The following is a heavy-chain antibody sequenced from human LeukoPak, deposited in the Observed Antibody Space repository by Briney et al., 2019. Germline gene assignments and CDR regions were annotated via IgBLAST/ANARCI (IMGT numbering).Heavy chain of an antibody. V-gene: IGHV3-48*03. CDR1: GFTFSSYA. J-gene: IGHJ6*02. D-gene: IGHD4-23*01. CDR2: ISSSGSTI. CDR3: ARDQEIYGGNSGYGMDV. Sequence: PGGSLRLSCAASGFTFSSYAMSWVRQAPGKGLEWVSYISSSGSTIYYADSVKGRFTISRDNAKNSLYLQMNSLRAEDTAVYYCARDQEIYGGNSGYGMDVWGQGTTVTVSS.